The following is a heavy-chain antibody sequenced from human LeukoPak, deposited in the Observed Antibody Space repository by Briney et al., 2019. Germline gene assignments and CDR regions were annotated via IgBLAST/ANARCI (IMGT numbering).Heavy chain of an antibody. CDR3: ARVGDGYSLFDY. D-gene: IGHD5-18*01. V-gene: IGHV4-31*03. Sequence: SETLSLTCTVSGGSINSGGFYWSWIRQHPGKGLEWIGYIYYSGSTYYNPSLESRVTISVDTSKNQFSLKLSSVTAADTAVYYCARVGDGYSLFDYWGQGTLVTVSS. CDR2: IYYSGST. CDR1: GGSINSGGFY. J-gene: IGHJ4*02.